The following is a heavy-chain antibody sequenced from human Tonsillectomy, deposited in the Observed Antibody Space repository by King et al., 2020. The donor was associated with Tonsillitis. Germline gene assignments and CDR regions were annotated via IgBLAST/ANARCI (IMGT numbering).Heavy chain of an antibody. Sequence: LQLVQSGAEVKKPGASVKVSCKVSGYTLTELSMHWVRQAPGKGLEWMGGFDPEDGETIYAQKFQGRVTMTEDTSTDTAYMALSSLRFEDTAVYYCATDPLVATINDYWGQGTLVTVSS. V-gene: IGHV1-24*01. D-gene: IGHD5-12*01. CDR3: ATDPLVATINDY. CDR2: FDPEDGET. CDR1: GYTLTELS. J-gene: IGHJ4*02.